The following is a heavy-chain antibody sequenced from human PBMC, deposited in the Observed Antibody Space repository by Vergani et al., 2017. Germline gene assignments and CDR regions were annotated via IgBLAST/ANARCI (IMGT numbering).Heavy chain of an antibody. V-gene: IGHV3-48*01. Sequence: QLVESGGGWVQPGGSLRLSCVVSGFDFSSYIMNWVRQAPGKGLEWVSSVSTGTKSQSFAESVKGRFPISRDSAKNSLYLQMDSLRAEDTAVYYCAREYGSTSGRAFDFWGQGTKVTVSS. J-gene: IGHJ3*01. CDR1: GFDFSSYI. CDR2: VSTGTKSQ. D-gene: IGHD2-2*01. CDR3: AREYGSTSGRAFDF.